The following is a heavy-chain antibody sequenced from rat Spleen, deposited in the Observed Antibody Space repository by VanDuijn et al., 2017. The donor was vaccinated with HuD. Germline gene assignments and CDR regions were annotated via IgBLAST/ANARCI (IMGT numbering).Heavy chain of an antibody. CDR2: ITKTGGSS. CDR3: SRMYSTDYYWYFDF. Sequence: EVELVESGGGLVQPGKSLKLSCVASGFTFNNHWMTWIRQAPGKGLEWIASITKTGGSSYYLDPVEGRFTISRDNAKSTLYLQMNSLRSEDTATYYCSRMYSTDYYWYFDFWGPGTMVTVSS. D-gene: IGHD1-6*01. CDR1: GFTFNNHW. V-gene: IGHV5-31*01. J-gene: IGHJ1*01.